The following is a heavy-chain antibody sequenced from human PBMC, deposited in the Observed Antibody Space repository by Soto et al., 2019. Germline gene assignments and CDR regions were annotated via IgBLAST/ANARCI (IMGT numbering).Heavy chain of an antibody. J-gene: IGHJ4*01. CDR2: LYSGGTT. D-gene: IGHD1-26*01. CDR1: GFSVSRNF. CDR3: ARVVLVGATPDYFDH. V-gene: IGHV3-53*01. Sequence: VQLVESGGSFIQPGGSLRLSCAVSGFSVSRNFMSWIRQAPGKGLEWGSILYSGGTTYYTGSVEGRFTMSGDDSKNTVYLQMKSLRVEDTATYLCARVVLVGATPDYFDHWGQGSLVTVSS.